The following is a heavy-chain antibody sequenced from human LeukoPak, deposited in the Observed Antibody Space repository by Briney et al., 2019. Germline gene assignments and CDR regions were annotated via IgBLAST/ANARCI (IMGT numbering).Heavy chain of an antibody. CDR3: ARHSTTYYSYIDY. CDR1: GGSISSYY. CDR2: IYYSGST. Sequence: SETLSLTCTDSGGSISSYYWSWIRQPPGKGLEWIGYIYYSGSTNYNPSLKSRVTISVDTSKNQFSLKLSSVTAADTAVYYCARHSTTYYSYIDYWGQGALVTVSS. J-gene: IGHJ4*02. D-gene: IGHD2/OR15-2a*01. V-gene: IGHV4-59*08.